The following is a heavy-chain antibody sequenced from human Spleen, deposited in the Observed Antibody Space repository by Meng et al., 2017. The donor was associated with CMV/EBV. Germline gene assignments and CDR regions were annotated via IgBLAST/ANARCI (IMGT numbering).Heavy chain of an antibody. D-gene: IGHD2-2*02. V-gene: IGHV1-69*05. J-gene: IGHJ6*02. CDR3: ARDRTGDCSSTSCYNYYYYYGMDV. CDR2: IIPIFDIT. Sequence: SWVRQAPGQGLEWMGGIIPIFDITNYAQKFQGRVTITTDESTSTAYMELSSLRSEDTAMYYCARDRTGDCSSTSCYNYYYYYGMDVWGQGTTVTVSS.